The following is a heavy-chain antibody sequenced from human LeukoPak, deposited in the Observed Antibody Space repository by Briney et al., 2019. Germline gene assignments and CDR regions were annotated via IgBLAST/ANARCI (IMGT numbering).Heavy chain of an antibody. J-gene: IGHJ4*02. V-gene: IGHV4-59*01. D-gene: IGHD6-13*01. Sequence: SETLSLTCTVSGGSISSYYWSWIRQLPGKGLEWIGYIYYSGSTNYNPSLKSRVTISVDTSKNQFSLKLSSVTAADTAVYYCARAGSVKAAAGTLGYWGQGTLVTVSS. CDR2: IYYSGST. CDR1: GGSISSYY. CDR3: ARAGSVKAAAGTLGY.